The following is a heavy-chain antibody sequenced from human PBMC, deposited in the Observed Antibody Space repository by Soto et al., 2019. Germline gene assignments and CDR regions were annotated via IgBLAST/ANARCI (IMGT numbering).Heavy chain of an antibody. CDR2: IYYTGST. CDR3: AMTKTTSYNWFDP. D-gene: IGHD1-7*01. Sequence: PSETLSLTCTVSGGSIRGYYWSWIRQTPGKGLEWVGHIYYTGSTNYNPSLKSRLTISVDTSKNQFYLKLSSVTAADTAMYYCAMTKTTSYNWFDPWGQGTHVTVFS. J-gene: IGHJ5*02. CDR1: GGSIRGYY. V-gene: IGHV4-59*08.